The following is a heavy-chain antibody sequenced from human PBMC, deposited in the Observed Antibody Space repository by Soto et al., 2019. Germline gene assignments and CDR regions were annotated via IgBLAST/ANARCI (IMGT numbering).Heavy chain of an antibody. CDR3: ARSNYDFWSGGSLDI. CDR2: IKQDGSQK. V-gene: IGHV3-7*03. J-gene: IGHJ3*02. CDR1: GFSFSSYL. Sequence: GGSLRLSCAASGFSFSSYLMNWVRQAPGKGLEWEANIKQDGSQKYYVDSVKGRFTISRDNAKNSLYLQMNSLRAEDTAIYYCARSNYDFWSGGSLDIWGQGTMVTVSS. D-gene: IGHD3-3*01.